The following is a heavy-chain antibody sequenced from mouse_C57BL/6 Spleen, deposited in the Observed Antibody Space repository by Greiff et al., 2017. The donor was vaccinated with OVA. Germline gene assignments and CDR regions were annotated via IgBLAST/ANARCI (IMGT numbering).Heavy chain of an antibody. CDR1: GYTFTSYW. Sequence: QVQLQQPGAELVKPGASVKLSCKASGYTFTSYWMHWVKQRPGQGLEWIGMIHPNSGSTNYNEKFKSKATLTVDKSSSTAYMQLSSLTSEDSAVYYCARPGTLYAMDYWGQGTSVTVSS. V-gene: IGHV1-64*01. J-gene: IGHJ4*01. D-gene: IGHD4-1*01. CDR2: IHPNSGST. CDR3: ARPGTLYAMDY.